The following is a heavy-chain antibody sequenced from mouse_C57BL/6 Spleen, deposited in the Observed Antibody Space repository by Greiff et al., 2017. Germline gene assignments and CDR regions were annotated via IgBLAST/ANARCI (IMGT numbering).Heavy chain of an antibody. V-gene: IGHV5-4*01. CDR3: EGEGGDYYGSGYEGFAY. J-gene: IGHJ3*01. D-gene: IGHD1-1*01. Sequence: EVLLVESGGGLVKPGGSLKLSCAASGFTFSSYAMSWVRQTPEKRLEWVATISDGGSYTYYTDNVKGRFTISRDNAKNNLYLQLSHLKSEDTGMYYCEGEGGDYYGSGYEGFAYWGQGTLVTVSA. CDR1: GFTFSSYA. CDR2: ISDGGSYT.